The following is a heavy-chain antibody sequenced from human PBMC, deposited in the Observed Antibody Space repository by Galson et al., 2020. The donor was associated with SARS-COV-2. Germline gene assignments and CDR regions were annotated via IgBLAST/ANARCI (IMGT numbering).Heavy chain of an antibody. J-gene: IGHJ6*02. CDR2: ISTSGRT. V-gene: IGHV4-61*02. CDR3: SREVVPSVTTEERTYYRFYGIDV. CDR1: GGYITRGRHY. D-gene: IGHD4-17*01. Sequence: SETLSLTCTVSGGYITRGRHYWSWIRQPAGKGLDWIGRISTSGRTNYNPSLKRRLTISLDTSKTHFSLKLSSVTAADTAVYYCSREVVPSVTTEERTYYRFYGIDVWGQGTTVTVSS.